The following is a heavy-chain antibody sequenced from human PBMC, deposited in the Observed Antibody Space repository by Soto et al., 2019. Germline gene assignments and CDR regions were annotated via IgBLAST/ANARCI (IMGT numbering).Heavy chain of an antibody. V-gene: IGHV3-33*01. Sequence: GGSLRLSCAASGFTFISYGMHWVLQAPGKGLEWVAVIWYDGSNKYYADSVKGRFTISRDNSKNTLYLQMNSLRAEDTAVYYCARAPTRSYYYMDVWGKGTTVTVSS. J-gene: IGHJ6*03. CDR3: ARAPTRSYYYMDV. CDR1: GFTFISYG. CDR2: IWYDGSNK.